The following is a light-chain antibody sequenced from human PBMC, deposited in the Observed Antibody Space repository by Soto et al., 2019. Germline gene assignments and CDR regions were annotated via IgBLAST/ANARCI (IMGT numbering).Light chain of an antibody. J-gene: IGKJ4*01. V-gene: IGKV3-20*01. Sequence: ENVLTQSPGTLSLSPGERATLSCRASQSVSSSYLAWYQQKPGQAPRLLIYGASNRTTGIPDRFSGSGSGTDFTLTISRLEPEDLAVYYCQQYGNAPPTTFGGGTKVEIK. CDR2: GAS. CDR1: QSVSSSY. CDR3: QQYGNAPPTT.